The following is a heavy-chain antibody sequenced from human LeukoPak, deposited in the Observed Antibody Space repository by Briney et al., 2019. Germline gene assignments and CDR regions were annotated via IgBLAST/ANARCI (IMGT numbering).Heavy chain of an antibody. CDR2: ISPSGGEI. Sequence: GGSLRLSCAASEFTFSTFAMIWVRQPPGKGLEWVSSISPSGGEIHYADSVRGRFTISRDNSKSTLSLQMNSLRAEDTAIYYCATYRQVLLPFESWGQGTLVTVSS. CDR3: ATYRQVLLPFES. V-gene: IGHV3-23*01. CDR1: EFTFSTFA. D-gene: IGHD2-8*02. J-gene: IGHJ4*02.